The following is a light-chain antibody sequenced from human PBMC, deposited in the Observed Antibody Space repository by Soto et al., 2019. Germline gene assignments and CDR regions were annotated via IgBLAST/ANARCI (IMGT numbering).Light chain of an antibody. CDR2: GAS. J-gene: IGKJ2*04. V-gene: IGKV3D-15*02. Sequence: EIVMTQSPATLSVSPGETATLSCRASQRVGINLAWYQQKPGQAPRLLIFGASTRATGIPDRFRGSGSGTDFTLTISRLEPEDFAVYHCQQYDYSPCSFGQGTKLQI. CDR3: QQYDYSPCS. CDR1: QRVGIN.